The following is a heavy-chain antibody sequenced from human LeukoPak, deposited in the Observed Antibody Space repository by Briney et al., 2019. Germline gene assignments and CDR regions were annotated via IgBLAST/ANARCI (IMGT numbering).Heavy chain of an antibody. CDR1: GYTFTSYD. J-gene: IGHJ5*02. Sequence: ASVKVSCKASGYTFTSYDINWVRQATGQGLEWMGWMNPNSGNTGYAQKFQGRVTMTRDMSTSTVYMELSSLRSEDTAVYYCARDRLRLGYERTNWFDPWGQGTLVTVSS. D-gene: IGHD2-15*01. CDR3: ARDRLRLGYERTNWFDP. V-gene: IGHV1-8*01. CDR2: MNPNSGNT.